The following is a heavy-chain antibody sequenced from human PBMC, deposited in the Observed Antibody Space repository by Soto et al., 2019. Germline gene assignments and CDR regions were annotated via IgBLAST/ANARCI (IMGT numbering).Heavy chain of an antibody. J-gene: IGHJ6*02. CDR1: GFSFRSYD. CDR2: IGTGGDT. Sequence: EVQLVESGGGLVQPGGSLRLSCAASGFSFRSYDMHWVRQATGKGLEWVSAIGTGGDTYYPGSVKGRFTISRENAKNSLYLQINSLRAEHTAVYYCAREVRDQLLSFYYYYGMDVWGQGTTVTVSS. CDR3: AREVRDQLLSFYYYYGMDV. D-gene: IGHD2-2*01. V-gene: IGHV3-13*01.